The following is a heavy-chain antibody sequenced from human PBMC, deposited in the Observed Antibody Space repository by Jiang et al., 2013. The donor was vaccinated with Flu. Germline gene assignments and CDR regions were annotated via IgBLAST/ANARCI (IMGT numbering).Heavy chain of an antibody. V-gene: IGHV2-5*02. CDR2: IYWDGNK. D-gene: IGHD6-19*01. J-gene: IGHJ4*02. CDR3: AHRPATDYSSGWSFDY. CDR1: GLSLDTNGAG. Sequence: RTLTLTCTFSGLSLDTNGAGVGWIRQPPGRALEWLAIIYWDGNKRYSPSLKSRLSITKDTSKNQVILTMTNMDPVDTGTYYCAHRPATDYSSGWSFDYWGQGTLVSVSS.